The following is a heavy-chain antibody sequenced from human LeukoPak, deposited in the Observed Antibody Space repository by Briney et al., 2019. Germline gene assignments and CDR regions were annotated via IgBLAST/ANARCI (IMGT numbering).Heavy chain of an antibody. CDR1: GFTFSSYE. CDR3: ARIPSGWYEVREYYFDY. J-gene: IGHJ4*02. V-gene: IGHV3-48*03. Sequence: PGGSLRLSCAASGFTFSSYEMNWVRQAPGKGLEWVSYISSSGSTIYYADSVKGRFTISRDNAKNSLYLQMNSLRAEDTAVYYCARIPSGWYEVREYYFDYWGQGTLVTVSS. CDR2: ISSSGSTI. D-gene: IGHD6-19*01.